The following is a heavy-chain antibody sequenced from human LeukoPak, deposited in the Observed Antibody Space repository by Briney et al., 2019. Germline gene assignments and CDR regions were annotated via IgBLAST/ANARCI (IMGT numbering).Heavy chain of an antibody. J-gene: IGHJ5*02. CDR3: AKDCYGSVNWFDP. CDR1: GFTVSSSY. CDR2: IYSGGYT. D-gene: IGHD3-10*01. Sequence: GGPLRLSCAASGFTVSSSYMIWVRQAPGKGLEWVSVIYSGGYTYYADSVKGRFTISRDNSKNTLYLQMNSLRAEDTAVYYCAKDCYGSVNWFDPWGQGTLVTVSS. V-gene: IGHV3-53*01.